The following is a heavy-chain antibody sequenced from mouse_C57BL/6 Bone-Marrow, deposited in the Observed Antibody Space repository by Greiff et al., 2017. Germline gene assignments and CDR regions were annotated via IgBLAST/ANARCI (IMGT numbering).Heavy chain of an antibody. D-gene: IGHD4-1*01. CDR2: IHPNSGST. V-gene: IGHV1-64*01. CDR3: ASEATGPYYFDY. J-gene: IGHJ2*01. Sequence: QVQLKQPGAELVKPGASVKLSCKASGYTFTSYWMHWVKQRPGQGLEWIGMIHPNSGSTNYNEKFKSKATLTVDKSSSTAYMQLSSLTSEDSAVYYCASEATGPYYFDYWGQGTTLTVSS. CDR1: GYTFTSYW.